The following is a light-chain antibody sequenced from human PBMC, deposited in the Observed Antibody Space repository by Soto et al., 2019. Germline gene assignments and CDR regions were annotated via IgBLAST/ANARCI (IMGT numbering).Light chain of an antibody. V-gene: IGLV1-44*01. CDR3: AAWDDRMTGYA. CDR1: SSNIGSNI. Sequence: SVLTQPPSASGTPGQRVTISCSGSSSNIGSNIVNWYQQLPGTAPKVLIHSNNQRPSGVPDRFSGSKSGTSASLAISGLQAGDEADYHCAAWDDRMTGYAFGTGTKVTVL. CDR2: SNN. J-gene: IGLJ1*01.